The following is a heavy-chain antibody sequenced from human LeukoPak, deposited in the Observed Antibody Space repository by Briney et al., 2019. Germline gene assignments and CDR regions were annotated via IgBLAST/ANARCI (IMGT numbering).Heavy chain of an antibody. CDR1: GFSLTGYY. D-gene: IGHD7-27*01. V-gene: IGHV1-2*02. J-gene: IGHJ6*02. CDR2: INPNNGGT. Sequence: ASVKVSCKASGFSLTGYYMHWVRQAPGQGLEWMGWINPNNGGTNYAQKFQGRVTMTTDTSISTAYMGLRRLSSDDTAVYYCAREVGSMDVWGQGTTVTVSS. CDR3: AREVGSMDV.